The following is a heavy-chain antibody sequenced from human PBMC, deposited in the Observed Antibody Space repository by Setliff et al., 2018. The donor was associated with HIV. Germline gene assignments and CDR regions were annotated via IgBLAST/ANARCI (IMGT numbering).Heavy chain of an antibody. CDR3: AREDSSGYSFNV. CDR1: GFTFSRYT. J-gene: IGHJ3*01. D-gene: IGHD3-22*01. Sequence: PVGSLRLSCAASGFTFSRYTMNWVRQAPGMGLEWVSSISFGGSDTHYTDSVKGRFSISRDNAKNSLYLQMNSLRVEDTAVYYCAREDSSGYSFNVWGQGTMVTVSS. V-gene: IGHV3-21*01. CDR2: ISFGGSDT.